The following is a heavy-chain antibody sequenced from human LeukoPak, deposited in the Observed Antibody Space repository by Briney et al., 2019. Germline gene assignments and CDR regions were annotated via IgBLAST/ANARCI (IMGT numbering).Heavy chain of an antibody. J-gene: IGHJ6*03. D-gene: IGHD4-17*01. V-gene: IGHV3-30*02. CDR3: ARDASTTVRPNYYFYMDV. CDR2: IHHDGSNK. Sequence: GGSLRLSCAASGFTFSSYGMHWVRQAPGKGLDWVAFIHHDGSNKYYADSVKGRFTISTDNSKNTLYLQMNSLRAEDTAVYYCARDASTTVRPNYYFYMDVWGKGTTVTVSS. CDR1: GFTFSSYG.